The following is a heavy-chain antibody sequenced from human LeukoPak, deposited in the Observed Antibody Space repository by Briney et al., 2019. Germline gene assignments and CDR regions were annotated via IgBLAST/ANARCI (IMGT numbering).Heavy chain of an antibody. V-gene: IGHV3-66*02. Sequence: GGSLRLSCAASGFTVSSNYMSWVRQAPGKGLEWVPVIYSGGSTYYADSVKGRFTISRDNSKNTLYLQMNSLRAEDTAVYYCARDPLGSGWPYWGQGTLVTVSS. J-gene: IGHJ4*02. CDR1: GFTVSSNY. CDR2: IYSGGST. D-gene: IGHD6-19*01. CDR3: ARDPLGSGWPY.